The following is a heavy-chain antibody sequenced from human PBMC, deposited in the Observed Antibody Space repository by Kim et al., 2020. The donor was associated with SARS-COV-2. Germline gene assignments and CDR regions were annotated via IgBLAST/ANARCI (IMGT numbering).Heavy chain of an antibody. CDR1: GFSFSHYW. D-gene: IGHD3-16*01. V-gene: IGHV3-74*01. CDR2: IDTDGSGT. CDR3: TRGGAVWAIDFDL. Sequence: GGSLRLSCAASGFSFSHYWMHWVRQAPGKGLMWVSRIDTDGSGTIYADSVKGRFTVSRDNAKNTVYLQMNSLRAEDTAEYFCTRGGAVWAIDFDLWGRGTLVIVSP. J-gene: IGHJ2*01.